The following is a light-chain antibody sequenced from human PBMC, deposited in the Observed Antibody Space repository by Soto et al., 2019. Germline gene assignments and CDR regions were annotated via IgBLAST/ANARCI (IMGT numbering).Light chain of an antibody. J-gene: IGLJ1*01. CDR1: SSDVGGYNY. CDR3: SSYTTSSSYV. Sequence: QSVLTQPASVSGSPGQSITISCTGTSSDVGGYNYVSWYQQHPGKVPKLMIYDVSNRPLGISDRFSGSKSGNTASLTITGLQAEDEADYYCSSYTTSSSYVFGTGTKVTRP. CDR2: DVS. V-gene: IGLV2-14*03.